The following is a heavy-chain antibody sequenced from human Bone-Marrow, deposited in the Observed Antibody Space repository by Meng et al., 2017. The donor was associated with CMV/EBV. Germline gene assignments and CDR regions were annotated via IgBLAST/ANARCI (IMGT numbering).Heavy chain of an antibody. CDR3: ARGSYVDSSGYYYAGHDNWLDP. V-gene: IGHV1-46*01. D-gene: IGHD3-22*01. Sequence: YYMPWVRQAPGQGLEWMGIINPSGGSTSYAQKFQGRVTMTRDTSTSTVYMELSSLRSEDTAVYYCARGSYVDSSGYYYAGHDNWLDPWGQGTLVTVSS. CDR1: YY. CDR2: INPSGGST. J-gene: IGHJ5*02.